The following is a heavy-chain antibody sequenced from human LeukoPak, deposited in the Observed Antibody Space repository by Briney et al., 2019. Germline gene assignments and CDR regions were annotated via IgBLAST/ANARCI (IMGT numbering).Heavy chain of an antibody. CDR2: VYHSGGA. Sequence: SETLSLTCAVSGASIASHSWWSWVRQPPGKGLEWIGEVYHSGGANYEPSLKSRVTISVDTSRNHFSLKLTSVTAADTAVYFCAYNRNFALDNWGQGTLVTVSS. D-gene: IGHD1-14*01. V-gene: IGHV4/OR15-8*01. CDR3: AYNRNFALDN. J-gene: IGHJ4*01. CDR1: GASIASHSW.